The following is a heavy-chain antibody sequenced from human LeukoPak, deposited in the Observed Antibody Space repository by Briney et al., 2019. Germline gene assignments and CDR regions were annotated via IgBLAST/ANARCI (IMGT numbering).Heavy chain of an antibody. CDR2: IIPIFGTA. CDR1: GGTFSSYA. D-gene: IGHD1-14*01. J-gene: IGHJ4*02. CDR3: AREGHSITGTTTPFY. V-gene: IGHV1-69*05. Sequence: GASVKVSCKASGGTFSSYAISWVRQAPGQGLEWMGGIIPIFGTANYAQKFQGRVTITTDESTSAAYMELSSLRSEDTAVYYCAREGHSITGTTTPFYWGQGTLVTVSS.